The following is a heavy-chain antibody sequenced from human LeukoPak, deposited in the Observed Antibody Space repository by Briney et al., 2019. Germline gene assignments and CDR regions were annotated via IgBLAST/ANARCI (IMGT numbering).Heavy chain of an antibody. D-gene: IGHD1-14*01. Sequence: GASMKVSCKASGYTFTDYFIHWLRQAPGQGLEWMGWINPMSGGTKYAQIFQGRVTLTRDTSISTAYMELSGLRSDDTAVYYCARDRPGSSSNFDCWGQGTLVTVSS. CDR2: INPMSGGT. J-gene: IGHJ4*02. V-gene: IGHV1-2*02. CDR3: ARDRPGSSSNFDC. CDR1: GYTFTDYF.